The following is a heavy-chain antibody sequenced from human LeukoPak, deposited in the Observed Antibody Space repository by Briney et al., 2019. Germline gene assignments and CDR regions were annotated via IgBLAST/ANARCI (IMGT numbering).Heavy chain of an antibody. CDR3: ASRGITISGVFVRGENLGPMPFDS. CDR2: ISGSDGGT. J-gene: IGHJ4*02. CDR1: GFTFRNHA. D-gene: IGHD3-3*01. Sequence: GGSLRLSCVGSGFTFRNHAMSWVRQAPGKGLEWLSAISGSDGGTYYADSVRGRFTISRDNSKNTLFLQMHNLRAEDTAMYYCASRGITISGVFVRGENLGPMPFDSWGQEALVTVSS. V-gene: IGHV3-23*01.